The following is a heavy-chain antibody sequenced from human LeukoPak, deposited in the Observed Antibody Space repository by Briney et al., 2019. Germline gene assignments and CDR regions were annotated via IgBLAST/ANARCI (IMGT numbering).Heavy chain of an antibody. J-gene: IGHJ3*01. CDR2: ISTSSSYI. V-gene: IGHV3-21*01. Sequence: GGSLRLSCAASGFTFSSYSMNWVRQAPGKGLEWVSTISTSSSYIYYEDSLKGRFTISRDNAKNSLYLQMSSLRAEDTAVYYCTRDDPIGVSDLWGQGTMVSVSS. CDR3: TRDDPIGVSDL. D-gene: IGHD3-10*01. CDR1: GFTFSSYS.